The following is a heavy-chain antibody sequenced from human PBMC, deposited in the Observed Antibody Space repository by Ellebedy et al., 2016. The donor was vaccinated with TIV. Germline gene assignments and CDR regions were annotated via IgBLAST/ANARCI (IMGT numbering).Heavy chain of an antibody. CDR1: GFTFSPYA. CDR2: IVGSGS. V-gene: IGHV3-23*01. J-gene: IGHJ4*02. Sequence: GESLKISCAASGFTFSPYAMAWVRQAPGKGLEWVSGIVGSGSQKYADSVKGRFTISRDNSKNTVDLQMKSLRDEDTVVYFCAKDRTAGDGYWVFDSWGQGTLVTVSS. CDR3: AKDRTAGDGYWVFDS. D-gene: IGHD5-18*01.